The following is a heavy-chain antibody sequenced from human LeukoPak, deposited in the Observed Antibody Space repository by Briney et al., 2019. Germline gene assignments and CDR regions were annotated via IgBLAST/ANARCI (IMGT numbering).Heavy chain of an antibody. V-gene: IGHV5-51*01. J-gene: IGHJ5*02. CDR1: GYSFTNYW. Sequence: GESLKISCKGSGYSFTNYWIGWVRQMPGKGLEWMGIIYPGDSDTKYSPSFQGQFTISADKSINTAYLQWSSLKASDTAMYYCAREGEYSSSPHNWFDPWGQGTLVTVSS. CDR2: IYPGDSDT. D-gene: IGHD6-6*01. CDR3: AREGEYSSSPHNWFDP.